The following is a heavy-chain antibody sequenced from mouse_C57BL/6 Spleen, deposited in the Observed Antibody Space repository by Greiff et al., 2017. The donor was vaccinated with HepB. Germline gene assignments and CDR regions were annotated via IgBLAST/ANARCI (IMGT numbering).Heavy chain of an antibody. Sequence: QVQLQQPGAELVKPGASVKMSCKASGYTFTSYWITWVKQRPGQGLEWIGDIYPGSGSTNYNEKFKSKATLTVDTSSSTAYLQLSSLTSEDSAVYYCARFSGDGYYFDYWGQGTTLTVSS. CDR3: ARFSGDGYYFDY. V-gene: IGHV1-55*01. D-gene: IGHD2-3*01. J-gene: IGHJ2*01. CDR2: IYPGSGST. CDR1: GYTFTSYW.